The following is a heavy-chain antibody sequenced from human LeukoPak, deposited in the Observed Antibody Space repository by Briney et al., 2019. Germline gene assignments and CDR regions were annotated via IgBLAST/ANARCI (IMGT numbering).Heavy chain of an antibody. CDR3: ARKNWDHDY. J-gene: IGHJ4*02. CDR2: IYSGGTT. V-gene: IGHV3-53*01. Sequence: PGRSLRLSCAASGFTFSSYGMHWVRQAPGKGLEWVSVIYSGGTTYYADSVKGRFTISRDNSKNTLYLQMNSLRGEDTAVYYCARKNWDHDYWGQGTLVRVSS. D-gene: IGHD7-27*01. CDR1: GFTFSSYG.